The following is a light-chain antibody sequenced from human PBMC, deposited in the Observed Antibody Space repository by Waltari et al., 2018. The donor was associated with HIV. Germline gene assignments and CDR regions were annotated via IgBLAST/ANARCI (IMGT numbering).Light chain of an antibody. Sequence: QSVLTQPPSASGTPGQRVTISCSGSSSKIGSNTVNWYQPLPGTAPKLLIYSNKQRPSGVPDRFSGSKSGTSASLAISGPQSGDEADYYCAAWQDSLNGSWVFGGGTKLTVL. V-gene: IGLV1-44*01. CDR2: SNK. CDR1: SSKIGSNT. J-gene: IGLJ3*02. CDR3: AAWQDSLNGSWV.